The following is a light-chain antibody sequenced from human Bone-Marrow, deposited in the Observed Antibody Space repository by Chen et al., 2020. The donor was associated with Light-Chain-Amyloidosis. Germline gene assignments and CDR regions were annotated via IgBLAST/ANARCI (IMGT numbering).Light chain of an antibody. Sequence: IQLTQSPSSLSASVGDRVTITCRASQGISSYVAWYQQKPGKAPKVLIYAASTLQSGVPSRFSGSGSGTDFTLTISSLQPEDCATYYCQQLNSYPWTFGQGTKVEIK. V-gene: IGKV1-9*01. CDR3: QQLNSYPWT. CDR1: QGISSY. J-gene: IGKJ1*01. CDR2: AAS.